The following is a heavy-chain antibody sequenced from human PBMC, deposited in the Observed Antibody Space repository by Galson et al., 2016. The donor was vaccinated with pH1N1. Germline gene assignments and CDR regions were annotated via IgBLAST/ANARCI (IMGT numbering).Heavy chain of an antibody. D-gene: IGHD2-2*01. CDR3: ATGYRCTGTNCYGYYYHYMVV. J-gene: IGHJ6*03. Sequence: SVKVSCKAPGYTFTELSMNWVRQAPGKGLEWMGGFNPDTGETMYAQNFQGRIIMTEDIPTETAYMEITNLRHDDTAVYYCATGYRCTGTNCYGYYYHYMVVWGRGAAITVSS. CDR2: FNPDTGET. V-gene: IGHV1-24*01. CDR1: GYTFTELS.